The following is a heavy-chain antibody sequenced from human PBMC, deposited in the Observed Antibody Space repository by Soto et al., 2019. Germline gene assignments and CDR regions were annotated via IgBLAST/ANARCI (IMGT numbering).Heavy chain of an antibody. CDR3: ARYRREAVAGYTLDN. D-gene: IGHD6-13*01. V-gene: IGHV4-34*01. Sequence: KPSETLSLTCAVSGGSISSYYWSWIRQPPGKGLEWIGEINHSGGTSYNPSLKSRVTISVDTSKSQFSLKLTSVTAADRAVYYCARYRREAVAGYTLDNWGQGILVTVSS. CDR1: GGSISSYY. CDR2: INHSGGT. J-gene: IGHJ4*02.